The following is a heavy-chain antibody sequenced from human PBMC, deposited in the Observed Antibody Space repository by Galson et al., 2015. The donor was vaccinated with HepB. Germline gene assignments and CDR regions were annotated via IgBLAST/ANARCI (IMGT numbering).Heavy chain of an antibody. D-gene: IGHD6-19*01. Sequence: SLRLSCAVSGFTFSSYAMHWVRQAPGKGLEWVALILYDGSNQYYADSVRGRFTISRDNSENTLFLQMNSLRAEDTAVYYCAREAEALDYWGQGTLVTVSS. V-gene: IGHV3-30*04. CDR2: ILYDGSNQ. CDR3: AREAEALDY. CDR1: GFTFSSYA. J-gene: IGHJ4*02.